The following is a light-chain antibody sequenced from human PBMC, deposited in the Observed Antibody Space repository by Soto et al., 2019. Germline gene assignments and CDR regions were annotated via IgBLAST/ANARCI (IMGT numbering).Light chain of an antibody. Sequence: DIVMTQSPDSLAVSLGESATINCKSSQSVLYSSDNENYLAWYQQKPGQPPKLLIYWASTRDSGVPDRFSGSGSGADFTLTISSLQAEDVAVYYCQQYYTTLTFGGGTRVEI. CDR2: WAS. CDR1: QSVLYSSDNENY. J-gene: IGKJ4*01. CDR3: QQYYTTLT. V-gene: IGKV4-1*01.